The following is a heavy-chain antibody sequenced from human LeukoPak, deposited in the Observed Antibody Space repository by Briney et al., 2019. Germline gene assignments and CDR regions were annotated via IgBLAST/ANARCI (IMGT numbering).Heavy chain of an antibody. CDR3: AKDDDFWSSLFDY. V-gene: IGHV3-23*01. CDR1: GFTFSNFW. CDR2: LSGSGDST. Sequence: GESLRLSCTASGFTFSNFWMGWVRQAPGKGLEWVSALSGSGDSTDYADSVKGRFTISRDNSKNMVYLQMNSLRAEDTAVYYCAKDDDFWSSLFDYWGQGTLVTVSS. J-gene: IGHJ4*02. D-gene: IGHD3-3*01.